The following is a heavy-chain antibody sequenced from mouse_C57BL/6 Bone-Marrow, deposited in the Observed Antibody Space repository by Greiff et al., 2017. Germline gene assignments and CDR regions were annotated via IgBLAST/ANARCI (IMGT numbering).Heavy chain of an antibody. Sequence: QVTLKESGPGILQSSQTLSLTCSFSGFSLSTSCMGVSWIRQPSGKGLEWLAHLYWDDDKRYNPFLKSRLTISKATSRNQVFLELTGVDTADTATYYCARSHYVYGNFYYWYGDVWGTGTTVTVSS. J-gene: IGHJ1*03. D-gene: IGHD2-1*01. CDR2: LYWDDDK. CDR1: GFSLSTSCMG. CDR3: ARSHYVYGNFYYWYGDV. V-gene: IGHV8-12*01.